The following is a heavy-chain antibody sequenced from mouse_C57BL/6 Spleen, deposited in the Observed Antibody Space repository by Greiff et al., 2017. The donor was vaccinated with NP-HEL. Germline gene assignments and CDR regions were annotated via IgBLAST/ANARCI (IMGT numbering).Heavy chain of an antibody. CDR2: FYPGSGSI. J-gene: IGHJ4*01. D-gene: IGHD2-5*01. V-gene: IGHV1-62-2*01. CDR3: ARHEVPPYYSNYREAAMDY. Sequence: QVQLQQSGAELVKPGASVKLSCKASGYTFTEYTIHWVKQRSGQGLEWIGWFYPGSGSIKYNEKFKDKATLTADKSSSTVYMELSRLTSEDSAVYFCARHEVPPYYSNYREAAMDYWVKEPQSPSPQ. CDR1: GYTFTEYT.